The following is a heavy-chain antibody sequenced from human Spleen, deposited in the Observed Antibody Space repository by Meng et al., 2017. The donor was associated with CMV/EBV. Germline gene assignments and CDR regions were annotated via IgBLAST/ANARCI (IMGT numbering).Heavy chain of an antibody. J-gene: IGHJ6*02. Sequence: ASVKVSCKASGYRFITYGISWVRQAPGQGLEWMGWISTNNGNTNYAQKVQDRVTLTTDTSTSTAYMEVRSLRSDDTAVYYCAREYDCRGNYGMDVWGQGTTVTVSS. CDR3: AREYDCRGNYGMDV. V-gene: IGHV1-18*01. CDR2: ISTNNGNT. CDR1: GYRFITYG. D-gene: IGHD3-22*01.